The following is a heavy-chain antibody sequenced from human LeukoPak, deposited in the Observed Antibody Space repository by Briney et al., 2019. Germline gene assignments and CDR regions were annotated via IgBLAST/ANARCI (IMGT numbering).Heavy chain of an antibody. CDR2: IKQDGSEK. V-gene: IGHV3-7*01. CDR3: ARAGSSSWYGDY. J-gene: IGHJ4*02. D-gene: IGHD6-13*01. Sequence: GGSLRLSCVGSGFTFSRFWMHWVRQAPGKGLEWVANIKQDGSEKYYVDSVKGRFTISRDNAKNSLYLQMNSLRAEDTAVYYCARAGSSSWYGDYWGQGTLVTVSS. CDR1: GFTFSRFW.